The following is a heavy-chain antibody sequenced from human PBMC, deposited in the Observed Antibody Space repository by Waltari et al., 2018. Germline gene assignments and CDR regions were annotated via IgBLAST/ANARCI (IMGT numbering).Heavy chain of an antibody. CDR3: ALDTGALWMDV. V-gene: IGHV1-46*01. CDR2: INPSGGST. D-gene: IGHD2-21*01. Sequence: QVQLVQSGAEVKKPGASVKISCNTSEYTFTSSYIHWVRQAPGQGLEWMGIINPSGGSTIYAQKFQGRVTMTRDTSTSTVHMELSSLRSDDTAVYYCALDTGALWMDVWGQGTTVTVSS. J-gene: IGHJ6*02. CDR1: EYTFTSSY.